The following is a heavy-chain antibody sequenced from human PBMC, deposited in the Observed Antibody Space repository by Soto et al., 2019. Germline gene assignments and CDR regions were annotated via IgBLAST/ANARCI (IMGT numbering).Heavy chain of an antibody. Sequence: GESLKISCKGSGYSFTSYLIGWVRQMPGKGLEWMGRIDPSDSYTNYSPSFQAHVTISADKSISTAYLQWSSLKASDTAMYYCPTQQYCSGGSCYAYYYYSMDVLGQGTTVTVCS. V-gene: IGHV5-10-1*01. CDR2: IDPSDSYT. CDR3: PTQQYCSGGSCYAYYYYSMDV. D-gene: IGHD2-15*01. CDR1: GYSFTSYL. J-gene: IGHJ6*02.